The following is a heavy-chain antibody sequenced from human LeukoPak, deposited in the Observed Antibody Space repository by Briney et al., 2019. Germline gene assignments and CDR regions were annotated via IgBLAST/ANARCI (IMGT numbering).Heavy chain of an antibody. Sequence: GRSLRLSCAPSGFTFSSYPMHWVRQAPGKGLEWVAVISYDESNKYYADSVKGRFTISRDNSENTLYLQMNSLRAEDTAVYYCARDLGYASETSYGMDVWGQGTTVTVFS. D-gene: IGHD3-10*01. CDR3: ARDLGYASETSYGMDV. CDR1: GFTFSSYP. J-gene: IGHJ6*02. CDR2: ISYDESNK. V-gene: IGHV3-30-3*01.